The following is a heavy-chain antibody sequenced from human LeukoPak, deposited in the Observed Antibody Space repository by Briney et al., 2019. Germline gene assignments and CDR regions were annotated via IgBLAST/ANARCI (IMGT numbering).Heavy chain of an antibody. J-gene: IGHJ4*02. CDR1: GFTFSSYW. CDR3: ARGLGSSSAGTTY. V-gene: IGHV3-74*01. D-gene: IGHD6-6*01. Sequence: QPGGSLRLSCAASGFTFSSYWMYWVRQAPGKGLVWVSRINEDGSTTSYADSVKGRFTISRDNTKNTVYLQMNSLRGGDTALYYCARGLGSSSAGTTYWGQGTVVTVSS. CDR2: INEDGSTT.